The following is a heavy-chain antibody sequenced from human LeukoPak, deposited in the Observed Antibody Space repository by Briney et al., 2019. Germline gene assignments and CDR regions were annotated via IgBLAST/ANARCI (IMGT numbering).Heavy chain of an antibody. CDR2: INPNSGGT. J-gene: IGHJ4*02. CDR3: ARGGPGGSGSYYNIDY. D-gene: IGHD3-10*01. Sequence: GASVKVSCKASGYTFTGYYMHWVRQAPGQGLEWMGRINPNSGGTNYAQKFQGRVTMTRDTSISTAYMELSRLRSDDPAVYYCARGGPGGSGSYYNIDYWGQGTLVTVSS. V-gene: IGHV1-2*06. CDR1: GYTFTGYY.